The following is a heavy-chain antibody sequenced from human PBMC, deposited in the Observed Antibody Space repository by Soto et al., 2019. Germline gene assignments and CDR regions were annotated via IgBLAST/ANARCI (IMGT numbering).Heavy chain of an antibody. V-gene: IGHV1-2*04. J-gene: IGHJ5*02. Sequence: GASVKVSCKASGYTFTGYYMHWVRQAPGQGLEWMRWINPNSGGTNYAQKFQGWVTMTRDTSISTAYMELSRLRSDDTAVYYCARGNNFFGPPYGSGSYYRWDNWFDPWGQGTLVTVSS. CDR3: ARGNNFFGPPYGSGSYYRWDNWFDP. CDR1: GYTFTGYY. CDR2: INPNSGGT. D-gene: IGHD3-10*01.